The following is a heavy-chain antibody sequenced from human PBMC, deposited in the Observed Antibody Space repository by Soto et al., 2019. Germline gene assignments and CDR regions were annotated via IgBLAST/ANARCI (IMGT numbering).Heavy chain of an antibody. CDR1: DYTFTSYG. J-gene: IGHJ4*02. CDR2: ISAYNGNT. Sequence: QVQLVQSGAEVKKPGASVKVSCKASDYTFTSYGISWVRQAPGQGLEWMGWISAYNGNTNYAQNLQGRVTMTTDTSTSTAYMELRSLRSDDTAFYYCARDWVVAAGKGTFDYWGQGTLVTVSS. D-gene: IGHD6-13*01. V-gene: IGHV1-18*04. CDR3: ARDWVVAAGKGTFDY.